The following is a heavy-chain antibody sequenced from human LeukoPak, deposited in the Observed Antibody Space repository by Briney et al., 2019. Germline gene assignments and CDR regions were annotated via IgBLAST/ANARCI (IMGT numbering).Heavy chain of an antibody. CDR2: IIPIFGTA. J-gene: IGHJ6*03. CDR3: ARNSLEEYSISSPPGFYYYMDV. CDR1: GGTFSSYA. V-gene: IGHV1-69*13. Sequence: SVRVSCKASGGTFSSYAISWVRQAPGQGLEWMEGIIPIFGTANYAQKSMDRVTSTAAESTSTAYMELSSLRSEDRAVSYCARNSLEEYSISSPPGFYYYMDVWGKGTTVTVSS. D-gene: IGHD6-6*01.